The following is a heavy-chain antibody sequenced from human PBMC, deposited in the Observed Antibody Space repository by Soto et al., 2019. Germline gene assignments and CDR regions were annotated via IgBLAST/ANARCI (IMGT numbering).Heavy chain of an antibody. D-gene: IGHD3-10*01. CDR3: ASYYGSGIYHPKY. CDR1: GFTFSSYW. J-gene: IGHJ4*02. V-gene: IGHV3-74*01. Sequence: EVQLVESGGGLVQPGGSLRLSCAASGFTFSSYWMHWVRQAPGKGLVWVSRINSDGRSTSYADSVKGRFTISRDNAKNPLYLQMNSLRAEDTAVYSCASYYGSGIYHPKYWGQGTLVTVAS. CDR2: INSDGRST.